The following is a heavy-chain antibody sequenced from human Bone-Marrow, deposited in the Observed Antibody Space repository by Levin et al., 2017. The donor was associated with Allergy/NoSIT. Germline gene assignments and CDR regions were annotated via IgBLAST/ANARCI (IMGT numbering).Heavy chain of an antibody. V-gene: IGHV3-7*01. Sequence: AGGSLRLSCAASGFTFSNYWMSWVRQAPGKGLEWVANINQDGSDTYYVDSVKGRFTISRHNAKNSLYLQMNSLRAEDTAVYYCVREPIGSYGDYWGQGTLVTVSS. D-gene: IGHD1-26*01. J-gene: IGHJ4*02. CDR1: GFTFSNYW. CDR2: INQDGSDT. CDR3: VREPIGSYGDY.